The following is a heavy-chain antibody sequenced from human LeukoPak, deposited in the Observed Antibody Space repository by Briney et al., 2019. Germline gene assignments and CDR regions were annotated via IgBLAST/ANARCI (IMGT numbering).Heavy chain of an antibody. CDR3: ARNNTIMMYPRGGEDKGFDY. Sequence: SETLSLTCTVSGGSISSSSYYWGWIRQPPGKGLEWIGSIYYSGSTHYNPSLKSRVTISVDTSKNEFSLKLSSVTAADTAVYYCARNNTIMMYPRGGEDKGFDYWGQGTLVTVSS. V-gene: IGHV4-39*01. D-gene: IGHD2-8*01. CDR2: IYYSGST. CDR1: GGSISSSSYY. J-gene: IGHJ4*02.